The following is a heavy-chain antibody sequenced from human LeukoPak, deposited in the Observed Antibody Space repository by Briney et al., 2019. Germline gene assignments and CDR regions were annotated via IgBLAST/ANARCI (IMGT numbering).Heavy chain of an antibody. CDR3: AKSWELLNFDY. V-gene: IGHV3-23*01. J-gene: IGHJ4*02. CDR1: GFTFSSYA. CDR2: ITGSGDGT. Sequence: PGGSLRLSCAASGFTFSSYAMSWVRQAPGKGLEWVSAITGSGDGTYSADSVKGRFTMSRDNSKRTVYLQMNSLRAEDTAIYYCAKSWELLNFDYWGQGALVTVSS. D-gene: IGHD1-26*01.